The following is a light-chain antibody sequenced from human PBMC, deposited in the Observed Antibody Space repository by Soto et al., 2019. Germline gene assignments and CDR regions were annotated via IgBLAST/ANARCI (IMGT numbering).Light chain of an antibody. J-gene: IGKJ3*01. CDR2: AAS. V-gene: IGKV1D-13*01. Sequence: AIQLTQSPSSLPASVGDRVTITCRASQGISSALAWYQQKPGEAPKLLIYAASNLRSGVPSRFSGSESATDFTLTISSLQPEDFATYYCQQFNDNPPTFGPGTKVYIK. CDR3: QQFNDNPPT. CDR1: QGISSA.